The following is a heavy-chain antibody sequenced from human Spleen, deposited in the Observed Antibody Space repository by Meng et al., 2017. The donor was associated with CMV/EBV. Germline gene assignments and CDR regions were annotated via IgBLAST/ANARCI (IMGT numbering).Heavy chain of an antibody. CDR1: GYTFTSYD. Sequence: ASVKVSCKASGYTFTSYDINWVRQATGQGLEWMGWMNPNSGNTGYAQKFQGRVTITADKSTSTAYMELSSLRSEDTAVYYCASYINGEDCGGDCYDLRSWYYYYGMDVWGQGTTVTVSS. J-gene: IGHJ6*02. CDR2: MNPNSGNT. D-gene: IGHD2-21*01. CDR3: ASYINGEDCGGDCYDLRSWYYYYGMDV. V-gene: IGHV1-8*03.